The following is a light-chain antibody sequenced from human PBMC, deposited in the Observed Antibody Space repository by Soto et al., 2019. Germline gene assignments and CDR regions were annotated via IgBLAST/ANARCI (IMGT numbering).Light chain of an antibody. V-gene: IGLV2-8*01. CDR3: SSYAGSSNV. CDR2: EVS. CDR1: SSDVGSYKF. Sequence: QSVLTQPPSASGSPGQSVTISCTGTSSDVGSYKFVSWYQQHPGKAPKLMMYEVSKRPSGVPDRFSGSKSGNTASLTVSGLQAEDEADYYCSSYAGSSNVFGTGTKLTVL. J-gene: IGLJ1*01.